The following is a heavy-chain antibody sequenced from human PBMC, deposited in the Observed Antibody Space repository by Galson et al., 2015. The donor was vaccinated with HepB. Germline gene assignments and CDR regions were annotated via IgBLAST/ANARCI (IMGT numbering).Heavy chain of an antibody. Sequence: SLRLSCAASGFTFSINWMSWVRQAPGKGLEWVASLKEDGSEKYYVDSVKGRFTISRDNAKNSLYLQMNSLRVEDTAVYYCARVYEISGRGAPGIPWGPGTLVLVSS. CDR3: ARVYEISGRGAPGIP. V-gene: IGHV3-7*01. J-gene: IGHJ5*02. D-gene: IGHD2-15*01. CDR1: GFTFSINW. CDR2: LKEDGSEK.